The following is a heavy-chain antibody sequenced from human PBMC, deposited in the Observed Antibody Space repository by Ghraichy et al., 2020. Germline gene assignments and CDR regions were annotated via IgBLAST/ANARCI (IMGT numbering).Heavy chain of an antibody. CDR3: ARAYCGGDCDRLDAFDI. CDR1: GYTFTSYG. CDR2: ISAYNGNT. J-gene: IGHJ3*02. V-gene: IGHV1-18*01. D-gene: IGHD2-21*02. Sequence: ASVKVSCKASGYTFTSYGISWVRQAPGQGLEWMGWISAYNGNTNYAQKLQGRVTMTTDTSTSTAYMELKSLRSDDTAVYYCARAYCGGDCDRLDAFDIWGEGTMVTDSS.